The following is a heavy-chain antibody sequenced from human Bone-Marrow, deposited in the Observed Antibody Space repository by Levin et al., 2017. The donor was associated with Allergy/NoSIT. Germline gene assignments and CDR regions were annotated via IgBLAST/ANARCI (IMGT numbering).Heavy chain of an antibody. CDR2: IYYTGST. CDR3: ARVQSDHDYYYYAMDV. J-gene: IGHJ6*02. Sequence: SETLSLTCTVSGGSVSSGSNYWSWIRQPPGKGLEWIGYIYYTGSTNYNPSLKSRVTISVDRSENQFSLKLRSVTAADTAVYYCARVQSDHDYYYYAMDVWGQGTTVTVSS. V-gene: IGHV4-61*01. D-gene: IGHD5-12*01. CDR1: GGSVSSGSNY.